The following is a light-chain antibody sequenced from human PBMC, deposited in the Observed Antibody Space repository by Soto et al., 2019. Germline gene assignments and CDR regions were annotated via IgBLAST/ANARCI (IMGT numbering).Light chain of an antibody. CDR2: GAS. V-gene: IGKV3-20*01. J-gene: IGKJ1*01. CDR1: QSVSDTY. CDR3: QRYGSSPPWT. Sequence: EIVLTQSPGTLSLSPGERATLSCRASQSVSDTYLAWYQQKPGQAPRLLIYGASSRATGIPDRFSASGSGTDFTLTIIRLEPEVFAVYYCQRYGSSPPWTFGQGTKVEIK.